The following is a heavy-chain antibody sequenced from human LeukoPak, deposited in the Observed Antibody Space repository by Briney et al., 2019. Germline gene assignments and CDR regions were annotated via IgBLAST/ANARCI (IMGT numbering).Heavy chain of an antibody. CDR2: IYYSGST. Sequence: SETLSLTCTVSGDSISSYYWSWIRQPPGKGLEWIGYIYYSGSTNYNPSLKSRVTISVDTSKNQFSLKLSSVTAADTAVYYCARDRPSIAAAGVDIWGQGTMVTVSS. CDR1: GDSISSYY. D-gene: IGHD6-13*01. CDR3: ARDRPSIAAAGVDI. V-gene: IGHV4-59*01. J-gene: IGHJ3*02.